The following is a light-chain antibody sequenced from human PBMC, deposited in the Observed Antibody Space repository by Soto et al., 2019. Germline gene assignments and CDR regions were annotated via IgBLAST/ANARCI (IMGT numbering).Light chain of an antibody. V-gene: IGKV3-11*01. CDR2: DAS. J-gene: IGKJ4*01. CDR3: QQRSTWPRT. Sequence: EMVMTQSPATLSVSPGERATLSCRASQSLTSSLVWYQQKPGQAPGLVIYDASNRATGIPDRFSGSGSGTEFTLTINSLEPGDSAVYYCQQRSTWPRTFGGGTKVEIK. CDR1: QSLTSS.